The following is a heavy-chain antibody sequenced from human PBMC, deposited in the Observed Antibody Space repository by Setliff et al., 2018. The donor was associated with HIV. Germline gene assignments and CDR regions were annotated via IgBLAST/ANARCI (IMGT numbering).Heavy chain of an antibody. D-gene: IGHD2-2*02. CDR3: ARSRYHLRYDMDV. J-gene: IGHJ6*02. V-gene: IGHV1-8*03. CDR2: MNPNSGNA. Sequence: GASVKVSCKASGYTFTKYDINWVRQATGQGLEWMGWMNPNSGNADYAQSFQGRVTLTRHTSISTAYMELRRLKSEDTAVYFCARSRYHLRYDMDVWGQGTTVTVSS. CDR1: GYTFTKYD.